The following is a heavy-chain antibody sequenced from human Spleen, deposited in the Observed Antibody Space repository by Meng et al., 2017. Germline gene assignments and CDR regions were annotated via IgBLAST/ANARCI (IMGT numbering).Heavy chain of an antibody. D-gene: IGHD3-16*01. J-gene: IGHJ4*02. CDR3: GREAFWQGEILD. CDR1: GFTFSTHW. Sequence: EVQLVESGGGLVQPGGSLRLACAASGFTFSTHWMYWVRQAPGKGLMYVSRINSDGSQIGYADSVKGRFTISRDNALNTLYLQMNSLRAEDTAIYYCGREAFWQGEILDWGQGTLVTVSS. V-gene: IGHV3-74*01. CDR2: INSDGSQI.